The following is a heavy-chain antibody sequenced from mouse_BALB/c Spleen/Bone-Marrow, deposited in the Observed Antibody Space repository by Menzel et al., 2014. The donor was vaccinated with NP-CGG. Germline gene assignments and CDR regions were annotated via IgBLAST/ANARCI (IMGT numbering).Heavy chain of an antibody. D-gene: IGHD2-14*01. CDR3: AREQVRFFDV. V-gene: IGHV1-54*01. Sequence: VQLQQSGAELVRPGTSVKVSCKASGYAFTNYLIEWIKQRPGQGLEWIGVINPGSGGTNYNEKFKGKATLTADKSSFTAYIQLSSLTSDDSAVYFCAREQVRFFDVWGAGTTATVSS. CDR1: GYAFTNYL. CDR2: INPGSGGT. J-gene: IGHJ1*01.